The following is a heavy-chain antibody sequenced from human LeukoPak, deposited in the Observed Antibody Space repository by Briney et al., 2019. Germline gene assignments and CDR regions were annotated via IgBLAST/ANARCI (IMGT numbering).Heavy chain of an antibody. CDR1: GFTFSSYG. D-gene: IGHD1-26*01. J-gene: IGHJ6*02. V-gene: IGHV3-30*03. CDR3: AIGARVYYYYGMDV. Sequence: GRSLRLSCAASGFTFSSYGMHWVRQAPGKGLEWVAVISYDGSNKYYADSVKGRFTISRDNSKNTLYLQMNSLRAEDTAVYYCAIGARVYYYYGMDVWGQGTTVTVSS. CDR2: ISYDGSNK.